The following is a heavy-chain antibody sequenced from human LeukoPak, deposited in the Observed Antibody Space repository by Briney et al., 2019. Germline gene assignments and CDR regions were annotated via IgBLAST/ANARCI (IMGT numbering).Heavy chain of an antibody. Sequence: GASVKVSCKASGGTFSGYALSWVRQAPGQGPEWMGGIIPIFGTANYAQKFQGRVTITADESTSTAYMELSSLRSEDTAVYYCARYSSSWSTLDYWGQGTLVTVSS. J-gene: IGHJ4*02. CDR1: GGTFSGYA. V-gene: IGHV1-69*13. D-gene: IGHD6-13*01. CDR2: IIPIFGTA. CDR3: ARYSSSWSTLDY.